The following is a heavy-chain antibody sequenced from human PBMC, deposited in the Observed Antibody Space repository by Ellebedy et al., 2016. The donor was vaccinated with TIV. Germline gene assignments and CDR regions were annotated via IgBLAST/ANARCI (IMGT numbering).Heavy chain of an antibody. Sequence: GESLKISCAASGFTFSSYAMSWVRQAPGKGLEWVSAISGSGGSTYYADSVKGRFTISRDNSKNTLYLQMNSLRAEDTAVYYCAKDRRITMVRGPYDYWGQGTLVTVSS. CDR1: GFTFSSYA. V-gene: IGHV3-23*01. CDR3: AKDRRITMVRGPYDY. J-gene: IGHJ4*02. D-gene: IGHD3-10*01. CDR2: ISGSGGST.